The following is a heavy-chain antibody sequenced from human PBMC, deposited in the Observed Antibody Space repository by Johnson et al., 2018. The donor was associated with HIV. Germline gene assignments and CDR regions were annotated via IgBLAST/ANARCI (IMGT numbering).Heavy chain of an antibody. J-gene: IGHJ3*02. CDR3: ARDVGAFDI. CDR1: GFTFSSYG. Sequence: QVQLVESGGGVVQPGRSLRLSCAASGFTFSSYGMHWVRQAPGKGLEWVANIKQDGSEKYYVDSVKGRFTISRDNSKNTLYLQMDSLRTEDTAVYYCARDVGAFDIWGQGTMVTVSS. CDR2: IKQDGSEK. V-gene: IGHV3-33*01.